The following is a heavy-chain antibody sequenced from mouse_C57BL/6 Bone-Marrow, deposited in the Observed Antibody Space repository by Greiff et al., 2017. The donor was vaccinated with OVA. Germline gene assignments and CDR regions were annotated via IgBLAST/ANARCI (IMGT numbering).Heavy chain of an antibody. J-gene: IGHJ1*03. CDR1: GYTFTDYN. CDR3: ARPPQPYWYFDV. CDR2: INPNNGGT. V-gene: IGHV1-18*01. Sequence: EVQLQESGPELVKPGASVKIPCKASGYTFTDYNMDWVKQSHGKSLEWIGDINPNNGGTIYNQKFKGKATLTVDKSSSTAYMELRSLTSEDTAVYYCARPPQPYWYFDVWGTGTTVTVSS.